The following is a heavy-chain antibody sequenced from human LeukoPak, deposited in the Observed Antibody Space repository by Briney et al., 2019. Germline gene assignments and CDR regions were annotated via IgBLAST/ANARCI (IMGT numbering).Heavy chain of an antibody. CDR3: ARAFGVVTYYYYMDV. D-gene: IGHD3-3*01. V-gene: IGHV1-46*01. Sequence: GASVKVSCKASGYTFTNYYMHWVRQAPGQGLEWLGLITPSGGSTWYAQKFQGRVTMTRDMSTSTDYMELSSLRSEDTAVYYCARAFGVVTYYYYMDVWGKGTTVTVSS. CDR2: ITPSGGST. J-gene: IGHJ6*03. CDR1: GYTFTNYY.